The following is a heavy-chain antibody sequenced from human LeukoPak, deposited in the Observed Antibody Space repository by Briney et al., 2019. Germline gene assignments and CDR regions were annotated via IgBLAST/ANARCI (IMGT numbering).Heavy chain of an antibody. D-gene: IGHD5-24*01. V-gene: IGHV3-73*01. J-gene: IGHJ4*02. Sequence: GGSLRLSCAASGFTFSGSAMHWVRQASGKGLEWFGRIRSKANSCATAYAASVKGRFTISRDDSKNTAYLQMNSLKTEDTAVYYCTSPMATRDYWGQGTLVTVSS. CDR3: TSPMATRDY. CDR2: IRSKANSCAT. CDR1: GFTFSGSA.